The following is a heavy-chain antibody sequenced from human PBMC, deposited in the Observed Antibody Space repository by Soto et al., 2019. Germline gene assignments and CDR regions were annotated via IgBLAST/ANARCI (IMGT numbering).Heavy chain of an antibody. J-gene: IGHJ4*02. D-gene: IGHD1-26*01. CDR2: IRASGDHI. CDR3: GRAAGGTYSEH. CDR1: GFAVSDYY. V-gene: IGHV3-11*01. Sequence: GGSLRLSCAASGFAVSDYYMSWIRQAPGKGLEWLSYIRASGDHIFYADSVKGRFTISRDIASNALYLQMNSLTAEDTAVYYCGRAAGGTYSEHWGQGTVVTVSS.